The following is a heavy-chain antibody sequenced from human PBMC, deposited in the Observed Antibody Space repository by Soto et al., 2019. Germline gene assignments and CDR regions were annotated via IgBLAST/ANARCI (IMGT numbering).Heavy chain of an antibody. CDR2: INPSGTTT. Sequence: QVQLVQSGAEVKKPGASVKVSCKASGYNFTSFYMHWVRQAPGQGLEWMGIINPSGTTTDYAQKFQGRVTRTRETSTSTYYMELSSLTSEDTAVYYCAKPQIARHYYYGMEVWGQGTAVTVSS. J-gene: IGHJ6*02. CDR1: GYNFTSFY. V-gene: IGHV1-46*01. CDR3: AKPQIARHYYYGMEV.